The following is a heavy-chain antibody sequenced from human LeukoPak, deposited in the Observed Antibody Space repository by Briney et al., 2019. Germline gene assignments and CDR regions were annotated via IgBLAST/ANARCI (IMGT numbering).Heavy chain of an antibody. CDR1: GYTFTSYG. V-gene: IGHV1-18*01. CDR2: ISAYNGNT. D-gene: IGHD4-23*01. CDR3: ASHDYGGNSWGSDY. Sequence: ASVKVSCKASGYTFTSYGISWVRQAPGQGLEWMGWISAYNGNTNYAQKLQGRVTMTTDTSTSTAYMELSSLRSEDTAVYYCASHDYGGNSWGSDYWGQGTLVTVSS. J-gene: IGHJ4*02.